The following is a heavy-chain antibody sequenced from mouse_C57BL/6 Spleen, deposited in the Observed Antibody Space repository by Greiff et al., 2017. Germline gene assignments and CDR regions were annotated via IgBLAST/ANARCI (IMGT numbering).Heavy chain of an antibody. V-gene: IGHV5-17*01. Sequence: EVMLVESGGGLVKPGGSLKLSCAASGFTFSDYGMHWVRQAPEKGLEWVAYISSGSSTIYYADTVKGRFTISRDNAKNTLFLQMTSLRSEDTAMYYCARGDYYSKYYFDYWGQGTTLTVSS. CDR1: GFTFSDYG. CDR2: ISSGSSTI. CDR3: ARGDYYSKYYFDY. D-gene: IGHD2-5*01. J-gene: IGHJ2*01.